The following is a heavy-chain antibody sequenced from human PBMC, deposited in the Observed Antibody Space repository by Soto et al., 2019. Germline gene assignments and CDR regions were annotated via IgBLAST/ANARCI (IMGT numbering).Heavy chain of an antibody. J-gene: IGHJ4*02. CDR3: TTAEGSGWYVIFDFDY. CDR2: IKSKTDGGTT. V-gene: IGHV3-15*01. CDR1: GFTFSNAW. Sequence: PGGSLRLSCAASGFTFSNAWMSWVRQAPGKGLEWVGRIKSKTDGGTTDYAAPVKGRFTISRDDSKNTLYLQMNSLKTEDTAVYYCTTAEGSGWYVIFDFDYWGQGTLVTVSS. D-gene: IGHD6-19*01.